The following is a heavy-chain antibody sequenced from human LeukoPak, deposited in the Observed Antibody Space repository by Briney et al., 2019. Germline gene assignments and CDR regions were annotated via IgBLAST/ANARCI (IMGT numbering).Heavy chain of an antibody. D-gene: IGHD3-3*01. Sequence: SETLSLTCTVSGGSINTPNYYWGWIRQTPGKGLEWIGNIFYSGGTYYNPSLKSLVTISVDTSKNQFSLKLSSVTAADTAVYYCARSVGYYDFWSGLPDFDYWGQGTLVTVSS. CDR3: ARSVGYYDFWSGLPDFDY. J-gene: IGHJ4*02. CDR1: GGSINTPNYY. V-gene: IGHV4-39*07. CDR2: IFYSGGT.